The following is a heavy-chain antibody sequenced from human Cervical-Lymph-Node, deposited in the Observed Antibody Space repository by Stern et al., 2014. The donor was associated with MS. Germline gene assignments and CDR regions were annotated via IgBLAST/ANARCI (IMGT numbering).Heavy chain of an antibody. J-gene: IGHJ6*02. V-gene: IGHV1-69*01. CDR1: GDTLSTHT. CDR2: IIPVFDAP. D-gene: IGHD3-10*01. Sequence: VHLVESGAEVKKVGSSVKVSCKASGDTLSTHTINWVRQAPGQGLEWMGGIIPVFDAPNHAQKFQGRVRITSDEITNTAHMELSSLRSEDTAIYYGATGAHGMDVWGQGTAVTVSS. CDR3: ATGAHGMDV.